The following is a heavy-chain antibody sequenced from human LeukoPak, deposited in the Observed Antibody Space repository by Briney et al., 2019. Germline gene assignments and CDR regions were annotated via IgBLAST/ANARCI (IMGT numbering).Heavy chain of an antibody. CDR1: GITLSNYG. V-gene: IGHV3-53*04. CDR2: IYSGGST. J-gene: IGHJ4*02. CDR3: ARGPPIDY. Sequence: GGSLRLSCAVSGITLSNYGMSWVRQAPGKGLEWVSVIYSGGSTYYADSVKGRFTISRHNSKNTLYLQMNSLRAEDTAVYYCARGPPIDYWGQGTLVTVSS.